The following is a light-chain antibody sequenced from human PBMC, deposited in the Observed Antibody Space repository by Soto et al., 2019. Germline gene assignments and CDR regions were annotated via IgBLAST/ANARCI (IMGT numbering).Light chain of an antibody. CDR3: QQSHNWPRT. CDR1: QRVSTF. V-gene: IGKV3-11*01. J-gene: IGKJ1*01. CDR2: EAS. Sequence: EIVLTQSPATLSLSPGERATLSCRASQRVSTFLAWYQQRPGQAPRLLISEASNRATGIPARFSGSGSGTDFTLTISSPEPEDFAVYYCQQSHNWPRTFGQGTKGDIK.